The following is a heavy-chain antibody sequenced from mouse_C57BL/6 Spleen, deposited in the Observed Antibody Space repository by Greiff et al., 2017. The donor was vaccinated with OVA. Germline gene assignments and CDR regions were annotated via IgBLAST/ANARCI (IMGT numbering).Heavy chain of an antibody. J-gene: IGHJ4*01. CDR3: ARGVTGARAMDY. CDR2: IYPGGGYT. CDR1: GYTLTNYW. V-gene: IGHV1-63*01. D-gene: IGHD4-1*01. Sequence: VQLVESGAEPVRPGTSVKMSCKASGYTLTNYWIGLAKQRPGHGPEWIGDIYPGGGYTNYNEKFKGKATLTADKSSSTAYMQFSSLTSEDSAIYYCARGVTGARAMDYWGQGTSVTVSS.